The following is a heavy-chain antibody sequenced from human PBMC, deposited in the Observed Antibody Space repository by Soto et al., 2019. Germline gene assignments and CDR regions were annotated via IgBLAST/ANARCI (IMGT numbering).Heavy chain of an antibody. J-gene: IGHJ6*02. V-gene: IGHV3-30*18. Sequence: GGSLRLSCAASGFTFSSYSMHWVRQAPGKGLEWVAVISYDGSNKYYADSVKGRFTISRDNSKNTLYLQMNSLRAEDTAVYYCAKDQVPQYYYYYGMDVWGQGTTVTVSS. CDR2: ISYDGSNK. CDR3: AKDQVPQYYYYYGMDV. CDR1: GFTFSSYS.